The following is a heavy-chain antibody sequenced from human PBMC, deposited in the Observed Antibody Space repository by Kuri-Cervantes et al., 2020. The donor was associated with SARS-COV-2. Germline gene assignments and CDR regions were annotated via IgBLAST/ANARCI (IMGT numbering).Heavy chain of an antibody. V-gene: IGHV4-59*01. CDR3: ARGVTYYYDSSGYYYYFDY. D-gene: IGHD3-22*01. CDR2: IYYSGST. J-gene: IGHJ4*02. CDR1: GGSISSYY. Sequence: ESLKISCTVSGGSISSYYWSWIRQPPGKGLGWIGYIYYSGSTNYNPSLKSRVTISVDTSKNQFSLKLSSVTAADTAVYYCARGVTYYYDSSGYYYYFDYWGQGTLVTVSS.